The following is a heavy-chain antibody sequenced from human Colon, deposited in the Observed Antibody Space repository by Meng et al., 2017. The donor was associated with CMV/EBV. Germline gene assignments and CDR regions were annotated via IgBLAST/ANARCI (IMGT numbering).Heavy chain of an antibody. CDR3: SRGQDFVVVPTPKNFCDP. CDR2: ISSAGIYT. Sequence: GGSLRLSCAASGFSFSLDSMNWVRQAPGKGLEWISTISSAGIYTFYAASVKGRFTISRDNANSTLYLQMNSLRAEDTAVYYCSRGQDFVVVPTPKNFCDPWGQGTQVTVSS. CDR1: GFSFSLDS. D-gene: IGHD2-2*01. V-gene: IGHV3-21*01. J-gene: IGHJ5*01.